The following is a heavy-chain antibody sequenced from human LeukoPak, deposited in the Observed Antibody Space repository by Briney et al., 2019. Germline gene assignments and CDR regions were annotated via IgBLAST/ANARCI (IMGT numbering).Heavy chain of an antibody. J-gene: IGHJ4*02. V-gene: IGHV3-33*01. D-gene: IGHD3-10*01. CDR3: ARTIAGGGSGSYLTPMNY. CDR2: IWYDGSNK. CDR1: GFTFSDYG. Sequence: GGSLRLYCAASGFTFSDYGMHWVRQAPGKGLEWVAVIWYDGSNKYYTDSVKGRFTISRDDSKNTLYLQMNSLRAEDTAVYYCARTIAGGGSGSYLTPMNYWGQGTLVTVSS.